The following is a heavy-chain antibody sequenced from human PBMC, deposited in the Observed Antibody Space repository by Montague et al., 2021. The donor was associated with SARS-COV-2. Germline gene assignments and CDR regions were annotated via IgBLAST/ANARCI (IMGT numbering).Heavy chain of an antibody. J-gene: IGHJ5*02. D-gene: IGHD6-13*01. CDR3: ARGVASSEGNWFDP. CDR1: GVSISSYY. Sequence: SETLSLTCTVSGVSISSYYWIWIRQPTGKGLEWMGYIYYSGSTNYNHKLKSRVTISVDTYKNQFSLKLSSVTAAETAVYYCARGVASSEGNWFDPWGQGTLVTVSS. V-gene: IGHV4-59*01. CDR2: IYYSGST.